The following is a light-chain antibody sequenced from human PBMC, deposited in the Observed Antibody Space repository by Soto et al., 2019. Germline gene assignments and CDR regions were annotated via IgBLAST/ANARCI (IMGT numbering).Light chain of an antibody. CDR3: QQYKNSPWT. Sequence: DIQMTQSPSTLSASVGDRVTITCRASQSIGNWLAWYQQKPGRAPQFLMYEASSLERGVPSRFSGSGSGTEFTLTISGLQPDDFATYYCQQYKNSPWTFGQGTKVDIK. J-gene: IGKJ1*01. CDR2: EAS. CDR1: QSIGNW. V-gene: IGKV1-5*03.